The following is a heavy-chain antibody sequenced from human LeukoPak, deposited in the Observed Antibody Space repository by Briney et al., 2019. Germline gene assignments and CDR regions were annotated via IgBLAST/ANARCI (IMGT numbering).Heavy chain of an antibody. CDR1: GGTFSSYA. V-gene: IGHV1-69*01. CDR2: IIPIFGTA. D-gene: IGHD3-10*01. CDR3: ARVRMVRGAYSGYYFDY. J-gene: IGHJ4*02. Sequence: SVKVSCKASGGTFSSYAISWVRQAPGQGLEWMGGIIPIFGTANYAQKFQGRVTITADESTSTAYMELSSLRSEDTAVYYCARVRMVRGAYSGYYFDYWGQGTLVTVSS.